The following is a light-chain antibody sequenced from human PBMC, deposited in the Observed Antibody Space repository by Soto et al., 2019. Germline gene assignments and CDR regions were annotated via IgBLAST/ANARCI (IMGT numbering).Light chain of an antibody. CDR2: EVV. Sequence: VLTQPPSASGSPGQSVTISCTGTKNDIGVYDFVSWYQHHPGKAPRLIIYEVVQRPSGVPDRFSGSKSGNTASLTVSGLQAEDEADYFCKSYAGSNTYVFGSGTKVTVL. J-gene: IGLJ1*01. V-gene: IGLV2-8*01. CDR1: KNDIGVYDF. CDR3: KSYAGSNTYV.